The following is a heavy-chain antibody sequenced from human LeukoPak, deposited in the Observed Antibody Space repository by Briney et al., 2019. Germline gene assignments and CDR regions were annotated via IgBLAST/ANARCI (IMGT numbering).Heavy chain of an antibody. CDR3: ARVRLPIVGTIGWFDL. V-gene: IGHV1-18*01. D-gene: IGHD5-12*01. Sequence: ASVKVSCKASGYSFSSYGITWVRQAPGQGLEWMGWISAYNDNTKYAQKFQDRVITTRDTSTSTAYTELTRLTSDDTAVYYCARVRLPIVGTIGWFDLWGQGTPVTVSS. CDR1: GYSFSSYG. J-gene: IGHJ5*02. CDR2: ISAYNDNT.